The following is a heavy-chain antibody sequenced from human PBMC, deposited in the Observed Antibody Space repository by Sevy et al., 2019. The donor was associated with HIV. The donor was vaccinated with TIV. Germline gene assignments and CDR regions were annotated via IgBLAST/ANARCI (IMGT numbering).Heavy chain of an antibody. CDR1: GGSISSGGYY. J-gene: IGHJ3*02. CDR3: ATDQSYGDYDAFDI. V-gene: IGHV4-31*03. Sequence: SETLSLTCTVSGGSISSGGYYWSWIRQHPGKGLEWIGYIYYSGGTYYNPSLESRVTISVDTSKNQFSLKLTSETAADTAVYYCATDQSYGDYDAFDIWGQGTVVTVSS. D-gene: IGHD4-17*01. CDR2: IYYSGGT.